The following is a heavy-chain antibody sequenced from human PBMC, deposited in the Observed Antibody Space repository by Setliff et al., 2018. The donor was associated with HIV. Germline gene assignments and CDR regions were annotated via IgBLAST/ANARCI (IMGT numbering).Heavy chain of an antibody. CDR1: GGSISSGTYY. V-gene: IGHV4-39*07. CDR2: MSHSGST. CDR3: ARHRDPPGTSWIYYYYYMDL. D-gene: IGHD6-13*01. Sequence: SETLSLTCSVSGGSISSGTYYWGWIRQPPGKGLEWIGSMSHSGSTLYNPSLKSRVTISVDTSKNHFSLKLSSVTAADTAVYYCARHRDPPGTSWIYYYYYMDLWGEGTTVTVSS. J-gene: IGHJ6*03.